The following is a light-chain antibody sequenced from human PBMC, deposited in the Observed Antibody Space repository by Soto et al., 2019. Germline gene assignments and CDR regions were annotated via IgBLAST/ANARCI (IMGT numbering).Light chain of an antibody. CDR3: QQYGSSPYT. CDR2: GAC. CDR1: QSISSSY. V-gene: IGKV3-20*01. Sequence: EIVLTQSPGTLSLSPGERGTLTCRASQSISSSYLVWYQQKPGQAPRLLIYGACSRATGIPDRFSGSGSGTDFTLTISRLEPEDFAVYYCQQYGSSPYTFGQGTKLEIK. J-gene: IGKJ2*01.